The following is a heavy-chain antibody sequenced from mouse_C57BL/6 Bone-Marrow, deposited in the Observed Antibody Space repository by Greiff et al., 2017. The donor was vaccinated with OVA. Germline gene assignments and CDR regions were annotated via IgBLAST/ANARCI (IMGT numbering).Heavy chain of an antibody. D-gene: IGHD1-1*01. CDR3: ARGPYYYGSSYHY. V-gene: IGHV1-80*01. Sequence: QVQLQQSGAELVKPGASVKISCKASGYAFSSYWMNWVKQRPGKGLEWIGQIYPGDGDTNYNGKFKGKATLTADKSSSTAYMQLSSLTSEDSAVYFCARGPYYYGSSYHYWGQGTTLTVSS. J-gene: IGHJ2*01. CDR2: IYPGDGDT. CDR1: GYAFSSYW.